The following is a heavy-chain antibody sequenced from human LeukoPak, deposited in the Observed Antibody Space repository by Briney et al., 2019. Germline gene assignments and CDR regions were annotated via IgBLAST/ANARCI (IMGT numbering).Heavy chain of an antibody. J-gene: IGHJ6*02. CDR3: ARDAELATPYYYGMDV. Sequence: PSETLSLTCTVSGGSISSYYWSWIRQPPGKGLEWIGYIYYSGSTDYNPSLKSRVTISVDTSKNQFSLKLSSVTAADTAVYYCARDAELATPYYYGMDVWGQGTTVTVSS. V-gene: IGHV4-59*01. D-gene: IGHD5-24*01. CDR2: IYYSGST. CDR1: GGSISSYY.